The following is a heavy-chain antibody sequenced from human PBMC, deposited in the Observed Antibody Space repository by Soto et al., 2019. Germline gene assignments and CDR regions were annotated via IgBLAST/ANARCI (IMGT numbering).Heavy chain of an antibody. Sequence: QVQLVQSGSELKKPGASVKVSCKASGYTFTSYAMNWVRQAPGQGLEWMGWINTNTGNPTYAQGFTGRFVFSLDTSLSTAYLQICNLKAEDTAVYYCARDLQLELRDNWFDPWGQGTLVTVSS. D-gene: IGHD1-7*01. CDR1: GYTFTSYA. J-gene: IGHJ5*02. CDR3: ARDLQLELRDNWFDP. V-gene: IGHV7-4-1*01. CDR2: INTNTGNP.